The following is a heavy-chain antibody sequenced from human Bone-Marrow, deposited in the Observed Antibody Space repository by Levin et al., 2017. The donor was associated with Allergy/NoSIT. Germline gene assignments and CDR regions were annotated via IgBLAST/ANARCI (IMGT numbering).Heavy chain of an antibody. V-gene: IGHV5-51*01. CDR3: ARLKPYYYDKDSFDY. Sequence: GESLKISCKGSVYIFTSSWLGWFLQLPGKGLEWMGIIYPGDSDTRYSPSFQGQVTISADKSISTAYLQWSSLKASDTAMYYCARLKPYYYDKDSFDYWGQGTLVTVSS. CDR2: IYPGDSDT. D-gene: IGHD3-22*01. J-gene: IGHJ4*02. CDR1: VYIFTSSW.